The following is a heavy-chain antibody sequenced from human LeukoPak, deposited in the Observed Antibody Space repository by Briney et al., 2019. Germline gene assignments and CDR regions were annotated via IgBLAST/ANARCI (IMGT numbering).Heavy chain of an antibody. J-gene: IGHJ4*02. V-gene: IGHV4-34*01. CDR1: GGSFSGHY. Sequence: SGTLSLTCAVYGGSFSGHYWSWIRQPPGKGLEWIGEINHSGSTNYNPSLKSRVTISVDTSKNQFSLKLSSVTAADTAVYYCARWQWLVLTGYFDYWGQGTLVTVSS. CDR2: INHSGST. D-gene: IGHD6-19*01. CDR3: ARWQWLVLTGYFDY.